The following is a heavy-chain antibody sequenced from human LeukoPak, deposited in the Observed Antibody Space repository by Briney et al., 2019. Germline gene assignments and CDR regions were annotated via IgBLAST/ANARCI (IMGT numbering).Heavy chain of an antibody. CDR3: ARRSARGWNVVTSPRIKPYYFDY. CDR2: INHSGST. Sequence: SETLSLTCAVYGGSFSGYYWSWIRQPPGKGLEWIGEINHSGSTNYNPSLKSRVTISVDTSKNQFSLKLSSVTAADTAVYYCARRSARGWNVVTSPRIKPYYFDYWGQGTLVTVSS. V-gene: IGHV4-34*01. CDR1: GGSFSGYY. D-gene: IGHD1-1*01. J-gene: IGHJ4*02.